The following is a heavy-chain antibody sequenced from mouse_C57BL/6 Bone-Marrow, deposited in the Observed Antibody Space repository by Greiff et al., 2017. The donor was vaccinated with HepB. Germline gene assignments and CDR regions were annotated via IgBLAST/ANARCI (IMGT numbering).Heavy chain of an antibody. CDR1: GFTFSDYY. Sequence: DVQLVESEGGLVQPGSSMKLSCTASGFTFSDYYMAWVHQVPEKGLEWVANINYDGSSTYYLDSLKSRFIISRDNAKNILYLQMSSLKSEDTATYYCEITTLAGYFDYWGQGTTLTVSS. CDR2: INYDGSST. J-gene: IGHJ2*01. CDR3: EITTLAGYFDY. D-gene: IGHD1-1*01. V-gene: IGHV5-16*01.